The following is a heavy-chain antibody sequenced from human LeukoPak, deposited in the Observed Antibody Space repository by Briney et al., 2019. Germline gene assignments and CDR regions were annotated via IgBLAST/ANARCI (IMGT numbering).Heavy chain of an antibody. J-gene: IGHJ6*02. Sequence: GGSLRLSCAASGFTFSTYWMHWVRQAPGKGLEWVANIKQDGSEKYYVDSVKGRFTISRDNAKNSLYLQMNSLRAEDTAVYYCAREVYDSSGYYNGMDVWGQGTTVTVSS. D-gene: IGHD3-22*01. V-gene: IGHV3-7*01. CDR2: IKQDGSEK. CDR3: AREVYDSSGYYNGMDV. CDR1: GFTFSTYW.